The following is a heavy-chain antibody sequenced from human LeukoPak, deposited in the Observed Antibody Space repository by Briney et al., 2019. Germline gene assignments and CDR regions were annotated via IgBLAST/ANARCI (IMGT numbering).Heavy chain of an antibody. CDR3: ARAGDYYYYYGMDV. CDR1: GYTFTSYG. D-gene: IGHD4-17*01. CDR2: ISAYNGNT. Sequence: ASVKVSCKASGYTFTSYGISWVRQAPGQGLEWMGWISAYNGNTNYAQKLQGRVTMTTDTSTRTAYMELRSLRSDDTAVYYCARAGDYYYYYGMDVWGQGTTVTVSS. J-gene: IGHJ6*02. V-gene: IGHV1-18*01.